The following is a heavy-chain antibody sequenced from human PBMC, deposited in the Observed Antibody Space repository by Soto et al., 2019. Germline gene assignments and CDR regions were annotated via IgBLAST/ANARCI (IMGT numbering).Heavy chain of an antibody. CDR3: AKLKSSTSCYTCYCGMDV. CDR1: GFTFSCYA. J-gene: IGHJ6*02. V-gene: IGHV3-23*01. Sequence: GGSLRLSCAASGFTFSCYAMSWVRQAPGKGLEWVSAISGSGGSTYYADSVKGRFTISRDNSKNTLYLQMNSLRAEDTAVYYCAKLKSSTSCYTCYCGMDVWGQGTTVTVSS. D-gene: IGHD2-2*02. CDR2: ISGSGGST.